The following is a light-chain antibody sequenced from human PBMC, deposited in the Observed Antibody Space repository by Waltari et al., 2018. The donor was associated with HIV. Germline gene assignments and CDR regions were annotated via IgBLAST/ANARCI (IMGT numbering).Light chain of an antibody. V-gene: IGLV1-44*01. CDR3: AAWDDSLNVV. CDR2: STR. J-gene: IGLJ2*01. Sequence: QSVLTQPPSASGTPGQRVTISWSGSSANIGSNTVNWCQNLPGTSPKPLIDSTRQRPSGVPHRSSGSKPGTSASLAISGLQFEDEADYYCAAWDDSLNVVFGGGTKLTVL. CDR1: SANIGSNT.